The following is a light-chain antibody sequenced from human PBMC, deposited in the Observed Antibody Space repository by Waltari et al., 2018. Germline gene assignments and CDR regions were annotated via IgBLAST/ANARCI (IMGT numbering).Light chain of an antibody. J-gene: IGKJ3*01. CDR1: QSVSSY. CDR2: DAS. V-gene: IGKV3-11*01. Sequence: EIVLTQSPATPSLSPGEIATLSCRASQSVSSYLAWYQQKPGQAPRLLIYDASNRATGIPARFSGSGSGTDFTLTISSLEPEDFAVYYCQQRSNWPLFTFGPGTKVDIK. CDR3: QQRSNWPLFT.